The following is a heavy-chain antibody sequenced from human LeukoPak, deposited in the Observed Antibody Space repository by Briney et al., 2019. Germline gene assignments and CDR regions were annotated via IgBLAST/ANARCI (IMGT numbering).Heavy chain of an antibody. V-gene: IGHV1-69*04. CDR2: IIPILGIA. CDR1: GGTFSSYA. CDR3: ARDSRDSSGYPTGY. D-gene: IGHD3-22*01. Sequence: SVKVSCKASGGTFSSYAISWVRQAPGQGLEWMGRIIPILGIANYAQKFQGRVTITADKSTSTAYMELSSLRSEDTAVYYCARDSRDSSGYPTGYWGQGTPVTVSS. J-gene: IGHJ4*02.